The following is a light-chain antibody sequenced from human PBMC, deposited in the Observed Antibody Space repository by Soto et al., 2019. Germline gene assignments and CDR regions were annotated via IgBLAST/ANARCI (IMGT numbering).Light chain of an antibody. CDR3: QQYNSYPYS. CDR2: DAS. Sequence: DIQVTKSPSTLSASVGDRVTISCRASQNIDSWLAWYQQKPGKAPKLLIYDASRLESGVPSRFSGSGSGTEFTLDISSLQPDDFATYYCQQYNSYPYSFGPGTKVVIK. CDR1: QNIDSW. V-gene: IGKV1-5*01. J-gene: IGKJ3*01.